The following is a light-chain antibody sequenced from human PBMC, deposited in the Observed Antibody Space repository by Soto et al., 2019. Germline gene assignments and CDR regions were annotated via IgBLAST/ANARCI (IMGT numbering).Light chain of an antibody. CDR2: EVN. CDR1: SGDIGAYNY. CDR3: GAHAGSNTWV. V-gene: IGLV2-8*01. Sequence: QSALTQSPSASASPGQSVTISCTGSSGDIGAYNYVSWYQQHPGKAPKLIIYEVNKRPSGLPDRFSGSKSCITASLTVSGLQADDEADYYCGAHAGSNTWVFGGGTKLTVL. J-gene: IGLJ3*02.